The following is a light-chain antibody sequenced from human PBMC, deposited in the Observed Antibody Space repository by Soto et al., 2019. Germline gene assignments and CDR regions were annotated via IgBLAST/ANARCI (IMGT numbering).Light chain of an antibody. CDR2: AAS. CDR1: QGLGTN. V-gene: IGKV3-15*01. CDR3: QQYYHWPLS. Sequence: TVMTQSPATLSVSPGERATLSCRVSQGLGTNLAWYQQRPGQAPRLLIYAASTRATGVPARFSGSGSETEFTLTITTLQSEDFAVYYYQQYYHWPLSFGVGTKVEIK. J-gene: IGKJ4*01.